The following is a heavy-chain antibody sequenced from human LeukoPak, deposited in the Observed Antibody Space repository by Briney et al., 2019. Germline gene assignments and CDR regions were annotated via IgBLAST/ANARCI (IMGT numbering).Heavy chain of an antibody. Sequence: SETLSLTCTVSGGSISSSSYYWGWIRQPPGKGLEWIGSIYYSGSTYYNPSLKSRVTISVDTPKNQFSLKLSSVAAADTAVYYCARVGGYSSRFDYWGQGTLVTVSS. CDR1: GGSISSSSYY. V-gene: IGHV4-39*07. CDR3: ARVGGYSSRFDY. CDR2: IYYSGST. J-gene: IGHJ4*02. D-gene: IGHD5-18*01.